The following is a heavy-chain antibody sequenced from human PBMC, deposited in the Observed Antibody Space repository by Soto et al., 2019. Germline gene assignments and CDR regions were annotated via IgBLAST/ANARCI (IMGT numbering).Heavy chain of an antibody. V-gene: IGHV4-30-4*01. CDR3: ARAPALLEPPTFDY. J-gene: IGHJ4*02. Sequence: PSETLSLTCTVSGGSISSGDYYWSWIRQPPGKGLEWIGYIYYSGTTYYNPSLKSRVTITVDTSKNQFSLKLSSVTAADTAVYYCARAPALLEPPTFDYWGQGTLVTVSS. CDR2: IYYSGTT. D-gene: IGHD1-1*01. CDR1: GGSISSGDYY.